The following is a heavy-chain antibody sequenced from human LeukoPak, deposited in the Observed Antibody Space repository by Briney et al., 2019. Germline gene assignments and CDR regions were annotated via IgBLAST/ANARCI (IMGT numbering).Heavy chain of an antibody. D-gene: IGHD5-24*01. CDR1: GRSFSGYY. CDR2: INHIGTT. V-gene: IGHV4-34*01. CDR3: AQLRGYFDL. J-gene: IGHJ2*01. Sequence: SETRSLTCAVYGRSFSGYYWSWIRHPPGKGMEWNGEINHIGTTNYNPSLKSRVTISVDTSKNQFSLKLSSVTAADTAVYYCAQLRGYFDLWGRGTLVTVSS.